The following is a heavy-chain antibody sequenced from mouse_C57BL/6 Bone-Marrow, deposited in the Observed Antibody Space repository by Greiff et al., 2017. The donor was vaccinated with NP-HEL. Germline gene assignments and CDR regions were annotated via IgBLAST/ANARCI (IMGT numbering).Heavy chain of an antibody. CDR3: ARNSGWYFDV. CDR1: GYSLTSYC. D-gene: IGHD6-1*01. CDR2: IWSGGST. V-gene: IGHV2-2*01. Sequence: VQLQQSGPGLVQPSQSLSITCTVSGYSLTSYCVHWVRQSPGKGLEWLGMIWSGGSTDYNDDFISRLSISKDNSKSQVFFKMTSLQADDTAIYYCARNSGWYFDVWGTGTTVTVSS. J-gene: IGHJ1*03.